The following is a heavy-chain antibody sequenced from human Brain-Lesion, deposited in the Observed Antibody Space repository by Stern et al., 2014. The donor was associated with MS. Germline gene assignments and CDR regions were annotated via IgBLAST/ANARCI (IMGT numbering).Heavy chain of an antibody. CDR2: IFNSGST. CDR1: GGSISSGGYY. V-gene: IGHV4-61*02. D-gene: IGHD2-2*01. CDR3: ARGRVVPGFQYYATDV. Sequence: MQLVESGPGLVKPSQTLSLSCTVSGGSISSGGYYWSWIRQPAGKGLEWIGRIFNSGSTSYNTSLKSRATISIDTSKNQFSLRLNSMTAADTAVYYCARGRVVPGFQYYATDVWGQGTTVIVSS. J-gene: IGHJ6*02.